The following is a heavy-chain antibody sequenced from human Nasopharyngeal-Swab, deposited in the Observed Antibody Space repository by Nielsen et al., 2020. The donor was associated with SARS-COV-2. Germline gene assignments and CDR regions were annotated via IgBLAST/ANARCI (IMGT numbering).Heavy chain of an antibody. D-gene: IGHD4-23*01. Sequence: SCAASGFTFSNAWMSWVRQAPGKGLEWVGRIKSKTDGGTTDYAAPVKGRFTISRDDSTNTLYLQMNSLKTEDTAVYYCTTAVVPYYYYYGMDVWGQGTTVTVSS. J-gene: IGHJ6*02. CDR2: IKSKTDGGTT. CDR1: GFTFSNAW. V-gene: IGHV3-15*01. CDR3: TTAVVPYYYYYGMDV.